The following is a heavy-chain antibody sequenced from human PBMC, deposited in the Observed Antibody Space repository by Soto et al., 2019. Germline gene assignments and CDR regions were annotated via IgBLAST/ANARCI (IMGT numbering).Heavy chain of an antibody. Sequence: QVQLQESGPGLVKPSQTLSLTCTVSGGSISSGGYYWSWIRQHPGKGLEWIGYIYYSGSTYYNPSLKSRVTISVDTSKNQFSLKLSSVTAADTAVYYCASSGGADLDYGDYEGSFDYWGQGTLVTVSS. J-gene: IGHJ4*02. CDR1: GGSISSGGYY. V-gene: IGHV4-31*03. CDR2: IYYSGST. D-gene: IGHD4-17*01. CDR3: ASSGGADLDYGDYEGSFDY.